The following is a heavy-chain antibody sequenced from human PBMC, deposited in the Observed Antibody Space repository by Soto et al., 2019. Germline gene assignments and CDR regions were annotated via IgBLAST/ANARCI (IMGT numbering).Heavy chain of an antibody. D-gene: IGHD6-19*01. V-gene: IGHV3-23*01. CDR2: ISASGGST. J-gene: IGHJ4*02. CDR3: AKTNLGSGWYVDYFDD. CDR1: GFTFSSYA. Sequence: PGGSLRLSCAASGFTFSSYAMTWVRQAPGKGLEWVSGISASGGSTYYADSVTGRFTISRDNSKDTLYLQMNSLRAEDTAVYYCAKTNLGSGWYVDYFDDWGQGTLV.